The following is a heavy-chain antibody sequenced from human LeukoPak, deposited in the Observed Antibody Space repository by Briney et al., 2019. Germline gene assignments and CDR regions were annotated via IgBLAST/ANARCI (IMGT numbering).Heavy chain of an antibody. V-gene: IGHV1-18*01. Sequence: ASVKVSRKASGYTFPSYGISWVRQAPGQGLEGMGWNSAYNGNTNYAQKLQGRVTMTTDTSTSTAYMELRSLRSDDTAVYYCASSFGGFTFDYWGQGTLVTVSS. CDR1: GYTFPSYG. J-gene: IGHJ4*02. CDR3: ASSFGGFTFDY. D-gene: IGHD2-15*01. CDR2: NSAYNGNT.